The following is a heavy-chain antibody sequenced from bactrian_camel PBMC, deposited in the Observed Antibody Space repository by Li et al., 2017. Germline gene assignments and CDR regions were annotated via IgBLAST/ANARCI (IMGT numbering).Heavy chain of an antibody. J-gene: IGHJ4*01. V-gene: IGHV3S40*01. CDR1: GFTFSSYG. CDR2: IACDSSST. Sequence: DVQLVESGGGLVQPGGSLRLSCAASGFTFSSYGMNWVRQAPGKGLEWVSGIACDSSSTAFADSVKGRFTISRDNAKNTVFLHLNSLKTVDTAVYYCAGGAYYNEYGTATRYWGQGTQVTVS. CDR3: AGGAYYNEYGTATRY. D-gene: IGHD4*01.